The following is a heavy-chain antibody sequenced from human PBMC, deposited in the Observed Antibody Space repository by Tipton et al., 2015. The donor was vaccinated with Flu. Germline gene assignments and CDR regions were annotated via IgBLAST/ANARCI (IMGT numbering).Heavy chain of an antibody. V-gene: IGHV3-53*01. CDR2: IYSGGST. D-gene: IGHD6-13*01. CDR1: GFTVSSNY. CDR3: AREAAAVTAGFFQH. Sequence: SLRLSCAASGFTVSSNYMSWVRQAPGKGLEWVSIIYSGGSTYYADSVKGRFTISRDNSKNTLYLQMNSLRAEDTAMYYCAREAAAVTAGFFQHWGQGTLVTVSS. J-gene: IGHJ1*01.